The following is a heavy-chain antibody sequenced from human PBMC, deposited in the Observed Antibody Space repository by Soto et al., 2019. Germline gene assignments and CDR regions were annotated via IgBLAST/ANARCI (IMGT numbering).Heavy chain of an antibody. CDR2: INAGNGNT. CDR1: GYTFTSYA. Sequence: ASVKVSCKASGYTFTSYAMHWVRQAPGQRLEWMGWINAGNGNTKYSQKFQGRVTITRDTSASTAYMELSSLRSEDTAVYYCARGSVYYDSSGYYSDWGQGTLVTVS. V-gene: IGHV1-3*01. J-gene: IGHJ4*02. CDR3: ARGSVYYDSSGYYSD. D-gene: IGHD3-22*01.